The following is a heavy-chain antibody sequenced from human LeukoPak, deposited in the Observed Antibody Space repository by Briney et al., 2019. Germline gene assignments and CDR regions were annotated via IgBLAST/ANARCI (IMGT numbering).Heavy chain of an antibody. Sequence: PGGSLRLSCAASGFTFSSYGMHWVRQAPGKGLEWVAFIRYDGSNKYCADSVKGRFTISRDNSKNTLYLQMNSLRAEDTAVYYCAKAGGYDIRSYGMDVWGQGTTVTVSS. CDR2: IRYDGSNK. J-gene: IGHJ6*02. CDR3: AKAGGYDIRSYGMDV. D-gene: IGHD5-12*01. V-gene: IGHV3-30*02. CDR1: GFTFSSYG.